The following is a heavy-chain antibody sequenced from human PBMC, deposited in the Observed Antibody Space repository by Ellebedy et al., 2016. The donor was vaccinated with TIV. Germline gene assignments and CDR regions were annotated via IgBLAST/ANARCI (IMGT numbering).Heavy chain of an antibody. CDR3: ARDGGYYDSSGYSDPDY. J-gene: IGHJ4*02. CDR2: ISYDGNYK. CDR1: GFTFSSYA. Sequence: GESLKISXAASGFTFSSYAIHWVRQAPGKGLEWVAVISYDGNYKYYADSVKGRFTISRDNSKNTLYLQMNSLRAEDTAVYYCARDGGYYDSSGYSDPDYWGQGTLVTVSS. V-gene: IGHV3-30-3*01. D-gene: IGHD3-22*01.